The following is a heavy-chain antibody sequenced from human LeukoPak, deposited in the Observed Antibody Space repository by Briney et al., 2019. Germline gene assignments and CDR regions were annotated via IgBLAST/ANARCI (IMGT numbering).Heavy chain of an antibody. CDR2: IYHSGST. Sequence: PSQTLSLTCTVSGGSISSGGYYWSWIRQPPGKGLEWIGYIYHSGSTYYNPSLKSRVTISVDRSKNQFSLKLSSVTAADTAVYYCAGRTYYYDSSGYYLGYWGQGTLVTVSS. V-gene: IGHV4-30-2*01. J-gene: IGHJ4*02. D-gene: IGHD3-22*01. CDR3: AGRTYYYDSSGYYLGY. CDR1: GGSISSGGYY.